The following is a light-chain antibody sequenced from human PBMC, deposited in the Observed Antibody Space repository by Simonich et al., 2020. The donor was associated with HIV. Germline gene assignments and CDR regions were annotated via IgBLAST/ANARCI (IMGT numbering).Light chain of an antibody. CDR1: ESVSRY. J-gene: IGKJ3*01. CDR3: QQYNNWPSPFT. Sequence: EIVLTQSPATLSSSPGERATLSCRASESVSRYLAWYQQKPGQAPRLLIYYASSRATGIPARFIGSGFGTEFTLTISSMQSEDFALYYCQQYNNWPSPFTFGPGTKVDIK. V-gene: IGKV3-15*01. CDR2: YAS.